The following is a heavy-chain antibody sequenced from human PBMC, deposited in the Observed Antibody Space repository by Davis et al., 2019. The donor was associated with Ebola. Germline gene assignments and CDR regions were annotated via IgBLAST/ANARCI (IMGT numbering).Heavy chain of an antibody. J-gene: IGHJ6*02. D-gene: IGHD1-1*01. Sequence: SETLSLTCAVSGVAISSSNRWSWVRQPPGKGLEWIGEIYHSGSTNYNPSLKSRVTISLDKSKNQFSLKLSSVTAADTAVYYCQTGTRDYYNGMDVWGQGTTVTVSS. V-gene: IGHV4-4*02. CDR3: QTGTRDYYNGMDV. CDR1: GVAISSSNR. CDR2: IYHSGST.